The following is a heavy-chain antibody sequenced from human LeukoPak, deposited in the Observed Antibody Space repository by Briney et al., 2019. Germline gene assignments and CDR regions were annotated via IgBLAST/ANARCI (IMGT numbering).Heavy chain of an antibody. J-gene: IGHJ4*02. CDR1: GGSISSGGYS. D-gene: IGHD1-26*01. CDR2: IYHSGST. V-gene: IGHV4-30-2*01. Sequence: SETLSLTCAVSGGSISSGGYSWSWIRQPPGKGLEWIGYIYHSGSTYYNPSLKSRVTISVDRSKNQFSLKLSSVTAADTAVYYCARYQFSDSGSYFYPIDYWGQGTLVTVSS. CDR3: ARYQFSDSGSYFYPIDY.